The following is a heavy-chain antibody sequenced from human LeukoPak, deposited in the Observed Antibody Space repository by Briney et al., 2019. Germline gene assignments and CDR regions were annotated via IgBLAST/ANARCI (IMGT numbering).Heavy chain of an antibody. CDR1: GGTFSSYA. J-gene: IGHJ6*02. D-gene: IGHD3-10*01. Sequence: SVKVSCKASGGTFSSYAISWVRQAPGQGLEWMGGIIPIFGTANYAQKFQGRVTITTDESTSTAYMELSSLRSEDTAVYYCARGAMVRGVIRYYYGMDVWGQGTTVTVSS. V-gene: IGHV1-69*05. CDR3: ARGAMVRGVIRYYYGMDV. CDR2: IIPIFGTA.